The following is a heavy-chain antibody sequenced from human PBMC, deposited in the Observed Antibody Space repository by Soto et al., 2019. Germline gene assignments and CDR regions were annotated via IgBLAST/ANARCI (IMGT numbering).Heavy chain of an antibody. J-gene: IGHJ6*02. D-gene: IGHD2-2*02. CDR1: GFTFGGYA. CDR2: ITWDGART. CDR3: SKDVCSRCTASCYTSLDV. Sequence: PGGSLRLSCAASGFTFGGYAMHWVRQAPGKGLEWVAAITWDGARTYYADSVRGRFIVSRDSTKNSLYLQVSSLRSEDTAVYYCSKDVCSRCTASCYTSLDVWGQGAMVTVSS. V-gene: IGHV3-43*01.